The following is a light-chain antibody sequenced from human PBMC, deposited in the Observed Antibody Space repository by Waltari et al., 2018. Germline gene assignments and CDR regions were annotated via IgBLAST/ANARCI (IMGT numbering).Light chain of an antibody. CDR2: KAS. J-gene: IGKJ1*01. CDR3: QQYDNYWT. V-gene: IGKV1-5*03. CDR1: QSITNW. Sequence: DIQMTQSHSTLSASVGDSVTITCRASQSITNWLAWYQQKPGKAPKLLIYKASNLESGVPSRFSGSGSGTEFTLTISSLQPDDFATYYCQQYDNYWTFGQGTKVEIK.